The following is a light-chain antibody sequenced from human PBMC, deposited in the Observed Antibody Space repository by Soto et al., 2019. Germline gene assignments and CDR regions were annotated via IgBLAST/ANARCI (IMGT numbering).Light chain of an antibody. J-gene: IGLJ1*01. V-gene: IGLV2-14*01. Sequence: QSALTQPASVSGSPVQSITISCTGTSSDVGGYNYVSWYQQHPGKAPKLMIYEVSNRPSGVSNRFSGSKSGNTDSLTISGLQAEDEADYYCSSYTSSSTPYVSGTGTKVTVL. CDR1: SSDVGGYNY. CDR2: EVS. CDR3: SSYTSSSTPYV.